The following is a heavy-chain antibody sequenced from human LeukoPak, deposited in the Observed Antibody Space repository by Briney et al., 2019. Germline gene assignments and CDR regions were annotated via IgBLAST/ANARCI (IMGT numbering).Heavy chain of an antibody. Sequence: PGGSLRLSCAASGFTFSSYSMNWVRQAPGKGLEWVSSISSSSSYIYYADSVKGRFTISRDNAKNSLYLQMNSLRAEDTALYYCAKDRGAMGYFDYWGQGTLVTVSS. CDR1: GFTFSSYS. V-gene: IGHV3-21*04. J-gene: IGHJ4*02. D-gene: IGHD5-18*01. CDR2: ISSSSSYI. CDR3: AKDRGAMGYFDY.